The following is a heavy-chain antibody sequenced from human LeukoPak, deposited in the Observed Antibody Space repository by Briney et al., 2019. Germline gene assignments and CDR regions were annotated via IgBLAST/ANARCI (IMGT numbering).Heavy chain of an antibody. J-gene: IGHJ3*02. D-gene: IGHD6-13*01. V-gene: IGHV4-38-2*02. CDR1: GYSISSGYF. CDR2: IYHSGST. CDR3: ARDLYSSRTNDAFVI. Sequence: PSETLSLTCTVSGYSISSGYFWGWIRPPPGEGLEWIGEIYHSGSTYYTPSLKSRVTISIDTSKTQFSLKLSSVTAADTAVYYCARDLYSSRTNDAFVIWGQGTMVTVSS.